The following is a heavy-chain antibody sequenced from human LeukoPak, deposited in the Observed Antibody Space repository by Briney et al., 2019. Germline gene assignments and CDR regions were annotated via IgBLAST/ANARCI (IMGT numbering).Heavy chain of an antibody. J-gene: IGHJ3*02. D-gene: IGHD1-1*01. CDR3: AKSLFASATGTGRAFHI. CDR2: ISASGDVT. V-gene: IGHV3-23*01. CDR1: GFSFSAYP. Sequence: GGSLRLSCAASGFSFSAYPMGWVRQAPGKGLRWLSGISASGDVTFHADRVKGRFAISRDNSKNTLHLQMTGLRAGDTAEYYCAKSLFASATGTGRAFHIWGQGTMVTVSS.